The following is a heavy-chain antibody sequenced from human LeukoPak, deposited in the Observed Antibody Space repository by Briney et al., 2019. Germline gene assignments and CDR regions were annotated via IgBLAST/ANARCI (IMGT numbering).Heavy chain of an antibody. CDR1: GGSVSGFY. J-gene: IGHJ4*02. V-gene: IGHV4-59*02. D-gene: IGHD3-22*01. CDR2: IYDNGGT. CDR3: ARSPRYYYESSGYYYPTFDY. Sequence: SETLSLTCTVSGGSVSGFYWSWIRQPPGKGLEWIGYIYDNGGTNCNPSLKSRVTISLDTSKNQFSLKLSSVTAADTAVYYCARSPRYYYESSGYYYPTFDYWGQGTLVTVSS.